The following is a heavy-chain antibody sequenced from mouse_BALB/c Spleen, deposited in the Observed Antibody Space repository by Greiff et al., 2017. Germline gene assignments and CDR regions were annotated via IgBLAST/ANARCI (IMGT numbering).Heavy chain of an antibody. CDR3: ARDPDFDY. Sequence: EVKLVESGGGLVQPGGSRKLSCAASGFTFSSFGMHWVRQAPEKGLEWVAYISSGSSTIYYADTVKGRFTISRDNPKNTLFLQMTSLRSEDTAMYYCARDPDFDYWGQGTTLTVSS. V-gene: IGHV5-17*02. CDR2: ISSGSSTI. J-gene: IGHJ2*01. CDR1: GFTFSSFG.